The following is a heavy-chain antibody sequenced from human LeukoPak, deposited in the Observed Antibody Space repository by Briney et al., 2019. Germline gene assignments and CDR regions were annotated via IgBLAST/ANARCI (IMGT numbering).Heavy chain of an antibody. CDR1: GGSISSSTNY. Sequence: SETLSLTCTVSGGSISSSTNYWGWIRQPPGKGLEWIGSIDYSGSTYYNPSLKSRVTISVDTSKNQFSLKLSSVTAADTAVYYCARGAYCGGDCYSYAHDAFDIWGQGTMVTVSS. J-gene: IGHJ3*02. D-gene: IGHD2-21*02. CDR3: ARGAYCGGDCYSYAHDAFDI. V-gene: IGHV4-39*07. CDR2: IDYSGST.